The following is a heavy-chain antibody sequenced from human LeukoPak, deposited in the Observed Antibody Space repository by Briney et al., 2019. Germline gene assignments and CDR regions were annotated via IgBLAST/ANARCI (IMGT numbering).Heavy chain of an antibody. Sequence: PAGSLRLSCAASGFTFTNYWLYWVRHTPRKGLVWVSRLNRDGSTATYADSVKGRFTISRDNARNTLYLQMNGLRAEDTAVYYCAREQYYGNYFDYWGQGTLVTVSS. V-gene: IGHV3-74*01. CDR1: GFTFTNYW. D-gene: IGHD3-10*01. CDR2: LNRDGSTA. J-gene: IGHJ4*02. CDR3: AREQYYGNYFDY.